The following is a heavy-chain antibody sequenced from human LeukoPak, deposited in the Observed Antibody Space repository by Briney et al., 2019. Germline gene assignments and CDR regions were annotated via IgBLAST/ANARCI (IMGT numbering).Heavy chain of an antibody. D-gene: IGHD3-10*01. CDR2: VYYSGNN. J-gene: IGHJ4*02. V-gene: IGHV4-39*07. CDR1: GGSISNSSHY. Sequence: WETLCLTCTASGGSISNSSHYWGRMRQPPGQGREWIVSVYYSGNNYYNPSLKRRVTISHGTATTEFSLKLASVTAADTGAYYCARDRSPRGFDSWGQGTLVTVSS. CDR3: ARDRSPRGFDS.